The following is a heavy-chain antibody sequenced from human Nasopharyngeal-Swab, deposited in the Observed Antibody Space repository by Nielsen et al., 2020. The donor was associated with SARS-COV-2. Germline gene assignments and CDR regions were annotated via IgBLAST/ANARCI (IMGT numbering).Heavy chain of an antibody. CDR3: ARDRGGSGTYYFDY. D-gene: IGHD3-10*01. CDR1: GFTFSSYG. Sequence: GESLKISCAASGFTFSSYGMHWVRQAPGKGLEWVAVISYDGSNKYYADSVKGRFTISRDNSKNTLYLQMNSLRAEDTAVYYCARDRGGSGTYYFDYWGQGTLVTVSS. V-gene: IGHV3-30*03. J-gene: IGHJ4*02. CDR2: ISYDGSNK.